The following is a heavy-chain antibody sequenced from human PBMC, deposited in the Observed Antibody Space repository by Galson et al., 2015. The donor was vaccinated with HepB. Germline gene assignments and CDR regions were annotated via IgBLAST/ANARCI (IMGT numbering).Heavy chain of an antibody. V-gene: IGHV1-2*02. J-gene: IGHJ4*02. CDR2: INPNSGAT. D-gene: IGHD1-1*01. Sequence: SVKVSCKASGYTFPAYFMHWVRQAPGQGLEWVGWINPNSGATTYAQKFQGRVTMTRDTSISTAYMEVRGLTSDDTALYYCARGIWYNWSDGREFDYWGQGTLVTVSS. CDR1: GYTFPAYF. CDR3: ARGIWYNWSDGREFDY.